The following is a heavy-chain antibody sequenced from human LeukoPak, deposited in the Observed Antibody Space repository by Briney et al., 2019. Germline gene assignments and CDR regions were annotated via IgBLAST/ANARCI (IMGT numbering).Heavy chain of an antibody. CDR2: IKEDGSEK. CDR1: GFTFSSYW. Sequence: GGSLRLSCVASGFTFSSYWVSWVRQAPGKGLEWVANIKEDGSEKYYMESVKGRFTISRNNAKNSLYLKMNSQRAEDTAVYYSATSPTAKIATGYWGQGTPVTVSS. V-gene: IGHV3-7*01. D-gene: IGHD5-24*01. J-gene: IGHJ4*02. CDR3: ATSPTAKIATGY.